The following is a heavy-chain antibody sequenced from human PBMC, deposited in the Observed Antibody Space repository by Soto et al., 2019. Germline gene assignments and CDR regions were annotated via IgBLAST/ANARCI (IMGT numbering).Heavy chain of an antibody. Sequence: SVKVSCKASGCTFSSYAISWVRQAPGQGXEWMGGIIPIFGTANYAQKFQGRVTITADKSTSTAYMELRSLRSEDTAVYYCAGREGIAAAGTRYYYGMDVWGQGTTVTVSS. CDR1: GCTFSSYA. V-gene: IGHV1-69*06. J-gene: IGHJ6*02. CDR3: AGREGIAAAGTRYYYGMDV. D-gene: IGHD6-13*01. CDR2: IIPIFGTA.